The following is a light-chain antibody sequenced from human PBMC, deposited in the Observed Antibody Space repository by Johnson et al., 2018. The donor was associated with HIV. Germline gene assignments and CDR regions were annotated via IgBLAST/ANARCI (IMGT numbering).Light chain of an antibody. J-gene: IGLJ1*01. V-gene: IGLV1-51*01. CDR3: AAWDDSLNGRV. CDR1: SSNIGNNY. CDR2: DNN. Sequence: QPVLTQPPSVSAAPGQKVTISCSGSSSNIGNNYVSWYQQLPGTAPKLVIYDNNKRPSGIPDRFSASKSGTSATLVISGLQAEDEADYYCAAWDDSLNGRVFGTGTKVTVL.